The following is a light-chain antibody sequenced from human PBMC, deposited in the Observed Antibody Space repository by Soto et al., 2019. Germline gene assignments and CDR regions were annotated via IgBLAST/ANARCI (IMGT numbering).Light chain of an antibody. CDR1: QGISSY. V-gene: IGKV1-39*01. CDR3: QQSYSIFMYT. J-gene: IGKJ2*01. Sequence: DIQMTQSPSSLSASVGDRVTITCRASQGISSYLYWYQQKPGQAPKLLIYAASTLQSGVPSRFSGSGSGTDFTLTISSLQPEDFATYYCQQSYSIFMYTFGQGTKLEIK. CDR2: AAS.